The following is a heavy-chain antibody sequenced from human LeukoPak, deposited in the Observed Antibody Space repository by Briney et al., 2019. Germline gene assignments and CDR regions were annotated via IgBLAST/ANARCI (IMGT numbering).Heavy chain of an antibody. CDR2: IYHAGAI. D-gene: IGHD3-16*01. Sequence: SETPSLTCTVSGASMDNNNYDWGWIRQPPGKGLEWVGSIYHAGAIFQNPSLKGRVTLSIDTSKNQFSLRLHSVTAADTAVYYCVRHGTITFGGVVGHWGQGTLVTVSS. J-gene: IGHJ4*02. CDR3: VRHGTITFGGVVGH. V-gene: IGHV4-39*01. CDR1: GASMDNNNYD.